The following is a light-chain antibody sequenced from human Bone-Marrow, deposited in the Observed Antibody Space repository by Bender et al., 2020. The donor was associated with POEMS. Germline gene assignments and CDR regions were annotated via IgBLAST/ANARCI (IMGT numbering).Light chain of an antibody. V-gene: IGLV2-23*01. J-gene: IGLJ2*01. Sequence: SALTQPASVSESPGQSITISCTGMRSDVANYNLVSWFQQHPGKAPKLILYEGSKRPSGVSYRFSGSKSGNTASLTISGLQAEDEADYICCSFAGSYTVVFGGGTKLTVL. CDR2: EGS. CDR3: CSFAGSYTVV. CDR1: RSDVANYNL.